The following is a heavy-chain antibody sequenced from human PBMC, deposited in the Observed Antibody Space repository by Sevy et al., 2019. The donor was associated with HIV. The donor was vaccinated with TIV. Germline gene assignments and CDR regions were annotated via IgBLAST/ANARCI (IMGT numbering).Heavy chain of an antibody. CDR1: GYTFTSYG. CDR2: ISAYNGNT. Sequence: ASVKVSCKASGYTFTSYGISWVRQAPGQGLEWMGWISAYNGNTNYAQKLQGRVTMTTDTSTRTAYMELRSLRSDDTAVYYCAREGRYIVVVVAATPLDYWGQGTLVTVSS. V-gene: IGHV1-18*01. J-gene: IGHJ4*02. CDR3: AREGRYIVVVVAATPLDY. D-gene: IGHD2-15*01.